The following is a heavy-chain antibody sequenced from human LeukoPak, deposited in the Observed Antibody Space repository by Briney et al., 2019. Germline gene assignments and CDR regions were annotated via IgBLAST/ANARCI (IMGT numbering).Heavy chain of an antibody. CDR2: ISGNGGRT. CDR1: GFTFSSSA. V-gene: IGHV3-23*01. Sequence: GGSLRLSCAASGFTFSSSAMSWVRQAPGKGLEWVSVISGNGGRTYYADSVKGRFTISRDNSKNTLYLQMNSLRGEDTAVYYCAKVRDLDTVLGRFDNWGQGTLVTVSS. J-gene: IGHJ5*02. CDR3: AKVRDLDTVLGRFDN. D-gene: IGHD5-18*01.